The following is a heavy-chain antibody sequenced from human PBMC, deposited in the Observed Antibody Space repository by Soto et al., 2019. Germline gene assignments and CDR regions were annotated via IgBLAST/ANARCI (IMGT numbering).Heavy chain of an antibody. D-gene: IGHD2-8*02. CDR3: ARDKITGLFDY. CDR1: GGSISSYY. Sequence: PSETLSLTCTASGGSISSYYWSWMRQPPGKGLEWIGYIYYSGSTNYNPSLKSRVTISVDTSKNQFSLKLTSVTAADTAVYYCARDKITGLFDYWGQGTLVTVSS. V-gene: IGHV4-59*12. J-gene: IGHJ4*02. CDR2: IYYSGST.